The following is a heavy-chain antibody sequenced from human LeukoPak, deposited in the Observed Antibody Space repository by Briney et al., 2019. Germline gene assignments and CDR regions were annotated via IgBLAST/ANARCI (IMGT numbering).Heavy chain of an antibody. V-gene: IGHV3-11*05. CDR3: ARDGRPLDY. J-gene: IGHJ4*02. CDR1: GFTFSDYY. CDR2: ISSSSSYT. Sequence: GGSLRLSCAASGFTFSDYYMSWIRQAPGKGLEWVSYISSSSSYTNYADSVKGRFTIPRDNAKNSLYLQMNSLRVEDTAVYYCARDGRPLDYWGQGTLVTVSS.